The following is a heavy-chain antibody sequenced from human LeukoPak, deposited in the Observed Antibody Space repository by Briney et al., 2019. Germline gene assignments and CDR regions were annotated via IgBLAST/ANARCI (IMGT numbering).Heavy chain of an antibody. V-gene: IGHV3-7*04. CDR1: GFTFSSYW. CDR2: IKQDGSEK. Sequence: PGGSLRLSCAASGFTFSSYWMSWVRQAPGKGLEWVANIKQDGSEKYYVDSVKGRFTISRDNAKNSLYLQMNSLRAEDTAVYYCARESDILTGYYMSPYFDYWGQGTLVTVSS. D-gene: IGHD3-9*01. J-gene: IGHJ4*02. CDR3: ARESDILTGYYMSPYFDY.